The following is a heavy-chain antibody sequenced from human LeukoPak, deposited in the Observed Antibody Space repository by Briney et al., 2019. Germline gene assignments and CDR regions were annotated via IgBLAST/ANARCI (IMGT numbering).Heavy chain of an antibody. J-gene: IGHJ5*02. D-gene: IGHD2-2*02. V-gene: IGHV1-8*01. CDR2: MNPNSGNT. CDR3: ARGALGYCSSTSCYKYNWFDP. Sequence: ASVKVSCKASGYTFTSYDINWVRQATGQGLEWMGWMNPNSGNTGYAQKFQGRVTMTRNTSISTAYMELSSLRSKDTAVYYCARGALGYCSSTSCYKYNWFDPWGQGTLVTVSS. CDR1: GYTFTSYD.